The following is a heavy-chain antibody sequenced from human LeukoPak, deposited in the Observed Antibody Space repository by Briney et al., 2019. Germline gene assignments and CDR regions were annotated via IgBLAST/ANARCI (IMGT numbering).Heavy chain of an antibody. CDR3: AREVRGYSYCQVESWFDP. CDR2: IILIFGTA. CDR1: GGGFTSCA. V-gene: IGHV1-69*05. D-gene: IGHD5-18*01. Sequence: ASVKLSCTASGGGFTSCAISWMRLAPGQGLEWMGRIILIFGTANYAQTFQGRVTITTDESTSTAYMELSSLRSEDTAVYYCAREVRGYSYCQVESWFDPWGQGTLVTVSS. J-gene: IGHJ5*02.